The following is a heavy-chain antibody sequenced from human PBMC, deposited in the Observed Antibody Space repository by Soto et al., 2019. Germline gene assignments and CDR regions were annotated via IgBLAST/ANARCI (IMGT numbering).Heavy chain of an antibody. V-gene: IGHV1-18*01. J-gene: IGHJ4*02. CDR1: SYTFTSYG. CDR3: ARAVITRYGVLDY. CDR2: ITYNGDT. Sequence: QVQLVQSGAEVKKPGASVKVSCKASSYTFTSYGISWVRQAPGQGLEWMGWITYNGDTNYPQKLQGRVTMTTDTSTSTAYMELRSLRSDDTAMYFCARAVITRYGVLDYWGQGTLLTVSS. D-gene: IGHD3-22*01.